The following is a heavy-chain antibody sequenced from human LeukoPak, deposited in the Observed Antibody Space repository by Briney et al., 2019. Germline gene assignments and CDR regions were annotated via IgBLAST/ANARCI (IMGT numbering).Heavy chain of an antibody. CDR2: INPNSGGT. D-gene: IGHD2-21*01. J-gene: IGHJ4*02. V-gene: IGHV1-2*02. CDR1: GYTFTGYY. CDR3: ARVAAVSTMDY. Sequence: ASVKVSCKASGYTFTGYYMHWVRQAPGQGLEWMGWINPNSGGTNYAQKFQGRVTMTRDTSISTAYMELRSLRSDDTAVYYCARVAAVSTMDYWGQGTLVTVSS.